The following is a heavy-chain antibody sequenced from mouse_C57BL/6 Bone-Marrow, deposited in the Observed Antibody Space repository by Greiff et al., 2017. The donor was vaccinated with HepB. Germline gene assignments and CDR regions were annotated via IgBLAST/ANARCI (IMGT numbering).Heavy chain of an antibody. D-gene: IGHD2-2*01. Sequence: EVKLVESGGDLVKPGGSLKLSCAASGFTFSSYVMSWVRQTPDKRLEWVATISSGGSYTYYPDSVKGRFTISRDNAKNTLYLQMSSLKSEDTAMWSARVTDYWGQGTSLTVSS. V-gene: IGHV5-6*01. CDR3: RVTDY. J-gene: IGHJ2*02. CDR1: GFTFSSYV. CDR2: ISSGGSYT.